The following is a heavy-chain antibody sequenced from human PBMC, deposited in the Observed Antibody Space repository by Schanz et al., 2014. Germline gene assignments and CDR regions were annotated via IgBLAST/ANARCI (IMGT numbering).Heavy chain of an antibody. CDR2: INPSGGST. J-gene: IGHJ3*02. CDR1: GYTFSDYG. Sequence: QVQLVQSGAEVKKPGSSMKVSCKTSGYTFSDYGITWVRQAPGQGLEWMGIINPSGGSTRYGQKFQGRITVTTDTSTSTVYLELSSLRYEDTALYYCARGTMPGTFDIWGQGTMVTVSS. D-gene: IGHD2-2*01. CDR3: ARGTMPGTFDI. V-gene: IGHV1-46*01.